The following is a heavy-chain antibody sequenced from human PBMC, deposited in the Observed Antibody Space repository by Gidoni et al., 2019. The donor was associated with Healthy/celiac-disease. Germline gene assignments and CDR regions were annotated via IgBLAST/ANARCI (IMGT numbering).Heavy chain of an antibody. Sequence: QVQLVQSGAEVKKPGSSVKVSCKAAGGTVSSYAISWVRQAPGQGLEWMGRIIPILGIANYAQKFQGRVTITADKSTSTAYMELSSLRSEDTAVYYCARHSYGYQEGEFGVFDYWGQGTLVTVSS. CDR3: ARHSYGYQEGEFGVFDY. CDR1: GGTVSSYA. CDR2: IIPILGIA. V-gene: IGHV1-69*09. J-gene: IGHJ4*02. D-gene: IGHD5-18*01.